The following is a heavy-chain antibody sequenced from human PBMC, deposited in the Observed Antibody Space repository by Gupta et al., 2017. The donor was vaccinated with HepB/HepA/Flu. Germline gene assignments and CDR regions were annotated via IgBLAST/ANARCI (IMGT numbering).Heavy chain of an antibody. CDR3: AREGVSSRGNWFDP. J-gene: IGHJ5*02. Sequence: QVQLVQSGAEVQKPGASVKVSCQASGYTFTSYDLNWVRQATGQGLEWMGWMNPNSGNTGYAQKFQGRVTMTRNTSISTAYMELSSLRSEDTAVYYCAREGVSSRGNWFDPWGQGTLVTVSS. V-gene: IGHV1-8*01. CDR1: GYTFTSYD. D-gene: IGHD2-8*01. CDR2: MNPNSGNT.